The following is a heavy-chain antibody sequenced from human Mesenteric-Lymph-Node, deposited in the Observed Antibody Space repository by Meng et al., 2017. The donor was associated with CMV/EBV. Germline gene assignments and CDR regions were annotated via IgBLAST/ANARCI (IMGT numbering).Heavy chain of an antibody. CDR1: GITFSDFE. Sequence: CAVAGITFSDFEMSEISQAPGKGLEWVSNISYSGRDTKYTDFKKSRFTISRNNTKNSLYVQMNSLRAENTAEYYCAGGGRESSWPFDYWGHETLVTVSS. J-gene: IGHJ4*01. CDR3: AGGGRESSWPFDY. V-gene: IGHV3-11*03. CDR2: ISYSGRDT. D-gene: IGHD6-13*01.